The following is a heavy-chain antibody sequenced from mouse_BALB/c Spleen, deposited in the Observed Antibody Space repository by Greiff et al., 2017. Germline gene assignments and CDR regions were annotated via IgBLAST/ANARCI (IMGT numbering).Heavy chain of an antibody. CDR2: IYPGNSDT. CDR1: GYTFTSYW. D-gene: IGHD1-1*01. V-gene: IGHV1-5*01. CDR3: TRQDFYYGVAPTWFAY. J-gene: IGHJ3*01. Sequence: EVQLQQSGTVLARPGASVKMSCKASGYTFTSYWMHWVKQRPGQGLEWIGAIYPGNSDTSYNQKFKGKAKLTAVTSTSTAYMELSSLTNEDSAVYYCTRQDFYYGVAPTWFAYWGQGTLVTVSA.